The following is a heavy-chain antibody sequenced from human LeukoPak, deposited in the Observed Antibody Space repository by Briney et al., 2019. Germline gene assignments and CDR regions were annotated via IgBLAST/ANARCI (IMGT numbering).Heavy chain of an antibody. V-gene: IGHV3-30*03. CDR2: VSYDGSYK. J-gene: IGHJ4*02. Sequence: GGSLRLSCAASGFTFSYYSINWVRQAPGKGLEWVAVVSYDGSYKYYADSVKGRFTISRDNSKNTLYLQMNSLRAEDTAVYYCARAPGYGAAYYFDYWGQGTLVTVSS. CDR3: ARAPGYGAAYYFDY. CDR1: GFTFSYYS. D-gene: IGHD1-1*01.